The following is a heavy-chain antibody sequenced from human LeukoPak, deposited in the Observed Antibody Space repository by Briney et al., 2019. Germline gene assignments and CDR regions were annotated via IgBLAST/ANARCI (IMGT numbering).Heavy chain of an antibody. CDR1: GFTFSSNW. J-gene: IGHJ4*02. CDR2: IKGDGSST. CDR3: VRDGVGAPPFDY. V-gene: IGHV3-74*01. D-gene: IGHD1-26*01. Sequence: GGSLRLSCAASGFTFSSNWMHWVRKAPGKGLVWVSRIKGDGSSTSYADSVKGRFTISRDNAKNTLFLQMNSLRAEDTAVYYCVRDGVGAPPFDYWGQGALVTVSS.